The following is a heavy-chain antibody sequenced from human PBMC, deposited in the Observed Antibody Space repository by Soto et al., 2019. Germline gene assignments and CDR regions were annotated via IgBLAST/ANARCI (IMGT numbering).Heavy chain of an antibody. Sequence: QITLKESGPTLVKPTQTLTLTCTFSGISLSTDAVGVAWIRQPPGKALEWLALIYWDDDKRYSPSLKSRLTIIKDTSKNQVVLTMTNMDPVDTATYYCAHRGEVATIISDAFDIWGPGTAVTFSS. CDR1: GISLSTDAVG. CDR3: AHRGEVATIISDAFDI. CDR2: IYWDDDK. V-gene: IGHV2-5*02. D-gene: IGHD5-12*01. J-gene: IGHJ3*02.